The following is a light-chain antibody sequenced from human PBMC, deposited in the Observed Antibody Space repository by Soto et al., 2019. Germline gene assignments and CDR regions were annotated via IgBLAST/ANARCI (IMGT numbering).Light chain of an antibody. Sequence: ALTQPPSASGSPGQSVTISCTGTSSDVGGYNYVSWYQQHPGKAPKLMIYEVNKRPSGVPDRFSGSKSGNSASLTVSGLQAEDEADYYCSSYAGSNNLVFGGGTKLTVL. CDR2: EVN. CDR3: SSYAGSNNLV. J-gene: IGLJ2*01. V-gene: IGLV2-8*01. CDR1: SSDVGGYNY.